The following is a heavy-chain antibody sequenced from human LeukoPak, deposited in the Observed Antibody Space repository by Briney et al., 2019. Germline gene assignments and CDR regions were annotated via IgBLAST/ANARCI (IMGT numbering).Heavy chain of an antibody. CDR1: GYTFTSYG. Sequence: ASVRVSCKASGYTFTSYGISWVRQAPGQGLEWMGWISAYNGNTNYAQKLQGRVAMTTDTSTSTAYMELRSLRSDDTAVYYCARDLGRSSSAAPDYWGQGTLVTVSS. D-gene: IGHD6-6*01. V-gene: IGHV1-18*01. CDR3: ARDLGRSSSAAPDY. J-gene: IGHJ4*02. CDR2: ISAYNGNT.